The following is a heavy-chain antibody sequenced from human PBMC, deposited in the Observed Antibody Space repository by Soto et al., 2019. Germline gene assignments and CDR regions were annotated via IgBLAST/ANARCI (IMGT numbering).Heavy chain of an antibody. CDR1: GGSFSGYY. Sequence: QVQLQQWGAGLLKPSETLSLTCAVYGGSFSGYYWSWIRQPPGKGLEWIGEINHSGSTNYNPSLKSRFTISVDTSKNQFSLKLSSVTAADTAVYYWARRGVGIAADYGMDVWGQGTTVTVSS. CDR3: ARRGVGIAADYGMDV. CDR2: INHSGST. D-gene: IGHD6-13*01. J-gene: IGHJ6*02. V-gene: IGHV4-34*01.